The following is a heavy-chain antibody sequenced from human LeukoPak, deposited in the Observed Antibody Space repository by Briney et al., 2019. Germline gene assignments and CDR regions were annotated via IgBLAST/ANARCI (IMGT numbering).Heavy chain of an antibody. V-gene: IGHV3-49*03. Sequence: GGSLRLSCAASGFTVSSNYMNWFRQAPGKGLEWVSFIRGKAYGGTTEYAASVKGRFTISRDDSKTIAYLQMNSLKTEDTAVYYCTRDGSGSYGGNRLFDYWGQGTLVTVSS. J-gene: IGHJ4*02. D-gene: IGHD4-23*01. CDR2: IRGKAYGGTT. CDR3: TRDGSGSYGGNRLFDY. CDR1: GFTVSSNY.